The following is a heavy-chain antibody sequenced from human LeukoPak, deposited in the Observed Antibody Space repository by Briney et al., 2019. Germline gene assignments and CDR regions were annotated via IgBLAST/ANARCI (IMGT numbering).Heavy chain of an antibody. D-gene: IGHD3-3*01. CDR2: ISAYNGNT. V-gene: IGHV1-18*01. CDR3: ARGGWGFWRVDY. Sequence: GASVKVSCKASGYTFTTYNINWVRQAPGHGLEWMGWISAYNGNTNYAQKLQGRVTMTTDTSTSTAYMELRSLRPDDTAVYYCARGGWGFWRVDYWGQGTLVTVSS. J-gene: IGHJ4*02. CDR1: GYTFTTYN.